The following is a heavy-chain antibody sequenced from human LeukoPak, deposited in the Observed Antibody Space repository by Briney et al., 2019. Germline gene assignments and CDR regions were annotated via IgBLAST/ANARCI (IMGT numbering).Heavy chain of an antibody. Sequence: SETLSLTCTVSGGSISSYYWSWIRQPPGKGLEWIGYIYYSGSTNYNPSLKSRVTISVDTSKNQFSLKLSSVTAADTAVYYCASVDDYGGNSEYFQHWGQGTLVTVSS. CDR3: ASVDDYGGNSEYFQH. D-gene: IGHD4-23*01. CDR1: GGSISSYY. V-gene: IGHV4-59*12. J-gene: IGHJ1*01. CDR2: IYYSGST.